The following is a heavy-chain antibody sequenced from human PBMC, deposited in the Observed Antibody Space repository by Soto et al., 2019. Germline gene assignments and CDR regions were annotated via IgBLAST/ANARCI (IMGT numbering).Heavy chain of an antibody. D-gene: IGHD3-16*01. CDR2: IYHSGST. CDR3: ARALDGGWDYYYYGMDA. J-gene: IGHJ6*02. V-gene: IGHV4-30-2*01. CDR1: GGSISSGGYS. Sequence: ILSRTCAVSGGSISSGGYSWSWIRQPPGKGLEWIGYIYHSGSTYYNPSLKSRVTISVDRSKNQFSLKLSSVTAADTAVYYCARALDGGWDYYYYGMDAWGQGTTVTVSS.